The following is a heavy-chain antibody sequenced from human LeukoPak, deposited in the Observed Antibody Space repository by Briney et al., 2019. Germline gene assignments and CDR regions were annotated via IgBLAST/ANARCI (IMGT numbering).Heavy chain of an antibody. V-gene: IGHV4-59*08. CDR3: ARHGTLDY. D-gene: IGHD1-26*01. J-gene: IGHJ4*02. Sequence: SETLSLTCTVSGGSINNYYWSWIRQPPGKGLEWIGYIDHRGNTNYNPSLKSRVTMPVDTSKNQFSLKLSSVTAADTAVYYCARHGTLDYWGQGTLVTVSS. CDR1: GGSINNYY. CDR2: IDHRGNT.